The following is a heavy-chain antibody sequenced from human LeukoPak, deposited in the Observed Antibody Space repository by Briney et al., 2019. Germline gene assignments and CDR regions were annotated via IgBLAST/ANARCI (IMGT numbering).Heavy chain of an antibody. D-gene: IGHD6-19*01. CDR1: GFTFSSYG. V-gene: IGHV3-30*02. CDR3: APRAIAVPQFYN. Sequence: GGSLRLSCAASGFTFSSYGMHWVRQAPGKGLEWVAFIRYDGKNKYYSDSVKGRFTISRDNSKNTLQLQMNSLRAEDTAVYYCAPRAIAVPQFYNWGQGTLVTVSS. CDR2: IRYDGKNK. J-gene: IGHJ4*02.